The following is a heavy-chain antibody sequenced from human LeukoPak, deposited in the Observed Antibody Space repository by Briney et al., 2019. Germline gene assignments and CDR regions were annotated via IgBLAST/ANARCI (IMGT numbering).Heavy chain of an antibody. CDR3: ARGRDCSSTSCYSGYYYYGMDV. J-gene: IGHJ6*02. V-gene: IGHV4-30-2*01. Sequence: SETLSLTCTVSGGSISSGGYYWSWIRQPPGKGLEWIGYIYHSGSTYYNPSLKSRVTISVDRSKNQFSLKLSSVTAADTAVYYCARGRDCSSTSCYSGYYYYGMDVWGQGTTVTVSS. D-gene: IGHD2-2*02. CDR2: IYHSGST. CDR1: GGSISSGGYY.